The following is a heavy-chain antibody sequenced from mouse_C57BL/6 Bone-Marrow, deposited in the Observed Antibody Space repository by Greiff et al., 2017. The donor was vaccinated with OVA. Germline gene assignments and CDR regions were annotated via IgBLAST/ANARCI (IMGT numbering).Heavy chain of an antibody. CDR3: ARGYYDAWFAY. CDR2: ISDGGSYT. CDR1: GFTFSSYA. V-gene: IGHV5-4*03. D-gene: IGHD2-4*01. J-gene: IGHJ3*01. Sequence: EVKLVESGGGLVKPGGSLKLSCAASGFTFSSYAMSWVRQTPEKRLEWVATISDGGSYTYYPDNVKGRFTISRDNAKNNLYLQMSHLKSEDTAMYYCARGYYDAWFAYWGKGTLVTVSA.